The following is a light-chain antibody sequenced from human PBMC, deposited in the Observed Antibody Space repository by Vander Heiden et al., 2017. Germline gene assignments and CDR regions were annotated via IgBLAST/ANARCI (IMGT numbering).Light chain of an antibody. J-gene: IGLJ1*01. Sequence: SYELTQPPSVSASPGQTASITCSGDKLGDKYACWYQQKPGQSPVLFIYKDSKRPSGIPERFSGSNSGNTATLTISGTQAMDEADYYCQAWDSSTAVFGTGTKVTVL. CDR3: QAWDSSTAV. CDR2: KDS. V-gene: IGLV3-1*01. CDR1: KLGDKY.